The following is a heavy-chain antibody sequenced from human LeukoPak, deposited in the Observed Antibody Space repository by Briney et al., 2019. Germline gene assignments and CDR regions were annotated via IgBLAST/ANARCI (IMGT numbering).Heavy chain of an antibody. CDR3: ARGGIRLGELSLAYY. CDR1: GYTFTGYY. J-gene: IGHJ4*02. Sequence: ASVKVSCKASGYTFTGYYMHWVRQAHGQGLEWMGWINPNSGGTNYPQKFQGRVTMTRDTSISTAYMELSRLRSDDTAVYYCARGGIRLGELSLAYYWGQGTLVTVSS. D-gene: IGHD3-16*02. V-gene: IGHV1-2*02. CDR2: INPNSGGT.